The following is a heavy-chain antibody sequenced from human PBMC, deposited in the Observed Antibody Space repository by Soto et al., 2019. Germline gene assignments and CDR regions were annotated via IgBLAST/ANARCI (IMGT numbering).Heavy chain of an antibody. CDR2: ISLYSDGT. V-gene: IGHV1-18*01. Sequence: QVQLVQSGGEVKRPGASVKVSCKTSGYTFSNYGITWVRQAPGQPLEWLGWISLYSDGTNYAQKFQGRVSMPTDTSTSTAYMELRSLRSDDTAVYYCARVVPGAEAWFGPWGQGTLVTVS. J-gene: IGHJ5*02. CDR1: GYTFSNYG. D-gene: IGHD2-2*01. CDR3: ARVVPGAEAWFGP.